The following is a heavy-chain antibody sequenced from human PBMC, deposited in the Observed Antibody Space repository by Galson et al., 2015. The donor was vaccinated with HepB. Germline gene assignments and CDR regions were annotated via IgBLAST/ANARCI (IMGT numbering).Heavy chain of an antibody. CDR1: GYTFTSYG. J-gene: IGHJ5*02. CDR2: ISAYNGNT. CDR3: ARDHEFLAYYYGSGRSKNKMGWFDP. Sequence: SVKVSCKASGYTFTSYGISWVRQAPGQGLEWMGWISAYNGNTNYAQKLQGRVTMTTDTSTSTAYMELRSLRSDDTAVYYCARDHEFLAYYYGSGRSKNKMGWFDPWGQGTLVTVSS. V-gene: IGHV1-18*04. D-gene: IGHD3-10*01.